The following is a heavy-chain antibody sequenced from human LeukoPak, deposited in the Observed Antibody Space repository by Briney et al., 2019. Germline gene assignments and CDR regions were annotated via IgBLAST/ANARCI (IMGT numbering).Heavy chain of an antibody. CDR1: GGSFSGYY. Sequence: SETLSLTCAVYGGSFSGYYWSWIRQPPGKGLEWIGEINHSGSTNYNPSLKSRVTISVDTPKNQFSLKLSSVTAADTAVYYCARGNIAAAVDYWGQGTLVTVSS. D-gene: IGHD6-13*01. CDR3: ARGNIAAAVDY. V-gene: IGHV4-34*01. CDR2: INHSGST. J-gene: IGHJ4*02.